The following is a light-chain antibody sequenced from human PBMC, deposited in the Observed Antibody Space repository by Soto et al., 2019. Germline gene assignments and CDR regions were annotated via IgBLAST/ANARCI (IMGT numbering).Light chain of an antibody. V-gene: IGLV2-14*01. CDR1: GSDVGGYDY. CDR2: EVT. CDR3: SSYTSSSTYV. J-gene: IGLJ1*01. Sequence: QSALAQPASVSGSPGQSITISCSGTGSDVGGYDYVSWYQHHPGKAPKVMIYEVTNRPSGVSNRFSGSKSGNTASLTISGLLAEDEADYYCSSYTSSSTYVFGAGTK.